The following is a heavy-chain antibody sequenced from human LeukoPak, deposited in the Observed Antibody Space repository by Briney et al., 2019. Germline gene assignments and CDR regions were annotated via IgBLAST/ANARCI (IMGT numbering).Heavy chain of an antibody. J-gene: IGHJ3*02. CDR3: ARDRSGSYYSNDAFDI. Sequence: GASVKVSCKASGYTFTGYYMHWVRQAPGQGLEWMGRINPNSGGTNYAQKFQGWVTMTRDTSISTAYMELSRLRSDDTAVYYCARDRSGSYYSNDAFDIWGQGTMVTVSS. CDR2: INPNSGGT. CDR1: GYTFTGYY. V-gene: IGHV1-2*04. D-gene: IGHD1-26*01.